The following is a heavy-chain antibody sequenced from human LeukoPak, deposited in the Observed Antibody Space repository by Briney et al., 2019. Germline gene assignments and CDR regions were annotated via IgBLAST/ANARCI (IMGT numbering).Heavy chain of an antibody. J-gene: IGHJ6*03. V-gene: IGHV1-69*04. CDR2: IIPILGIA. CDR3: ARDRYCSSTSCYLSSHYYYMDV. CDR1: GGTFSSYT. Sequence: ASVKVSCKASGGTFSSYTISWVRQAPGQGLEWMGRIIPILGIANYAQKFQGRVTITADKSTSTAYMELSSLRSEDTAVYYCARDRYCSSTSCYLSSHYYYMDVWGKGTTVTVSS. D-gene: IGHD2-2*01.